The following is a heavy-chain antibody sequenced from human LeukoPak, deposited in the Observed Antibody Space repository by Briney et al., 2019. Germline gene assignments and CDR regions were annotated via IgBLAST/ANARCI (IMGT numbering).Heavy chain of an antibody. CDR3: ARGGDLKYCSGGSCYSVDY. V-gene: IGHV3-30-3*01. Sequence: GGSLRLSCAASGFSFSDYVIHWVRQAPGKGLDWVAVISKDGGTKCYADSVKGRLTISRDNSKNMLYLQMNSLRPEDTAVYYCARGGDLKYCSGGSCYSVDYWGQGTLVTVSS. CDR1: GFSFSDYV. D-gene: IGHD2-15*01. CDR2: ISKDGGTK. J-gene: IGHJ4*02.